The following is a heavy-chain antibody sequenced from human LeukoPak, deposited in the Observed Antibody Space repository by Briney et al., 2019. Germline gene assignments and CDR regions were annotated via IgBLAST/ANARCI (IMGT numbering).Heavy chain of an antibody. CDR2: INHSGST. Sequence: PSEALSLTCAVYGASFSGYYWSWIRQPPGKGLEWIGEINHSGSTKYNPSLKSRVTISVTASTNQFSLKLSSVTAAETAVYYCAQDTRYMDVWGKGTTVTVSS. CDR1: GASFSGYY. D-gene: IGHD2-15*01. V-gene: IGHV4-34*01. CDR3: AQDTRYMDV. J-gene: IGHJ6*03.